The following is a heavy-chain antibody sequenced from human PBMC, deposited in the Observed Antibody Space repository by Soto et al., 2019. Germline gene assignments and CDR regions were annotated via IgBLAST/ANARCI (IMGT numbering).Heavy chain of an antibody. CDR2: IIPIFGTA. D-gene: IGHD6-6*01. J-gene: IGHJ5*02. CDR3: ANLQADSSSSGPGWFDP. CDR1: GGTFSSYA. V-gene: IGHV1-69*13. Sequence: SVKVSCKASGGTFSSYAISWVRQAPGQGLEWMGGIIPIFGTANYAQRFQGRVTITADESTSTAYMELSSLRSEDTAVYYCANLQADSSSSGPGWFDPWGQGTLVTVSS.